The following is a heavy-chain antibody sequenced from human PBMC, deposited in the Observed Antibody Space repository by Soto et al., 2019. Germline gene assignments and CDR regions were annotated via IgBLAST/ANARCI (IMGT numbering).Heavy chain of an antibody. CDR1: GGSISSGGYY. J-gene: IGHJ5*02. CDR3: ARGKRLRPNWFDP. D-gene: IGHD6-25*01. V-gene: IGHV4-31*03. CDR2: IYYSGST. Sequence: QVQLQESGPGLVKPSQTLSLTCTVSGGSISSGGYYWSWIRQHPGKGLEWIGYIYYSGSTNYNPSLTSRVTISVDTSKNQFSLKLSSVTAADTAVYYCARGKRLRPNWFDPWGQGTLVTVSS.